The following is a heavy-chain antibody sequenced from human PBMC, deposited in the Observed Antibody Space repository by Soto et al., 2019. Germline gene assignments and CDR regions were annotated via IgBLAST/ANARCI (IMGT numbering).Heavy chain of an antibody. CDR1: GGSISSSSYY. CDR2: IYYSGST. D-gene: IGHD6-19*01. CDR3: ARRGQWLVGRYYFDY. J-gene: IGHJ4*02. V-gene: IGHV4-39*01. Sequence: QLQLQESGPGLVKPSETLSLTCTVSGGSISSSSYYWGWIRQPPGKGLEWIGSIYYSGSTYYNPSLKSRVTISVDTSKNQFSLKLSSVTAADTAVYYCARRGQWLVGRYYFDYWGQGTLVTVSS.